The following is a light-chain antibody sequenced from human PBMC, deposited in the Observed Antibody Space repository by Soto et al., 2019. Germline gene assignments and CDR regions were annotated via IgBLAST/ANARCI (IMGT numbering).Light chain of an antibody. J-gene: IGLJ3*02. Sequence: QSALTQPPSASGSPGQSVTISCTGTSSDIGGYNSVSWYQQHPGKAPRLMIYEVTNRPSGVSNRFSGSKSGNTASLTISGLRTEDEADYYCSSFTSISTWVFGGGTKLTVL. CDR3: SSFTSISTWV. CDR2: EVT. V-gene: IGLV2-14*01. CDR1: SSDIGGYNS.